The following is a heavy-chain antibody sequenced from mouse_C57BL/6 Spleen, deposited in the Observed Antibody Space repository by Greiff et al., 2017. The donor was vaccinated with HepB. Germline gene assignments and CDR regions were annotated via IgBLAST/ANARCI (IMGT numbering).Heavy chain of an antibody. CDR1: GYTFTSYW. CDR2: INPSNGGT. V-gene: IGHV1-53*01. Sequence: QVQLQQPGTELVKPGASVKLSCKASGYTFTSYWMHWVKQRPGRGLEWIGNINPSNGGTNYNEKFKSKATLTVDKSSSTAYMQLSSLTSEDSAVYYCASHNDGDVHWYFDVWGTGTTVTVSS. CDR3: ASHNDGDVHWYFDV. D-gene: IGHD2-13*01. J-gene: IGHJ1*03.